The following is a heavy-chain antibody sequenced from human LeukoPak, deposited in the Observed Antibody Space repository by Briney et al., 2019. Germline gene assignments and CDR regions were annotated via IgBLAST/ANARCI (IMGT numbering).Heavy chain of an antibody. D-gene: IGHD5-18*01. CDR2: INPNSGGT. CDR1: GYTFTGYY. J-gene: IGHJ4*02. CDR3: ARSVWWVQLWSYGLGFDY. V-gene: IGHV1-2*02. Sequence: GASVKVSCKASGYTFTGYYTHWVRQAPGQGLEWMGWINPNSGGTNYAQKLQGRVTMTTDTSTSTAYMELRSLRSDDTAVYYCARSVWWVQLWSYGLGFDYWGQGTLVTVSS.